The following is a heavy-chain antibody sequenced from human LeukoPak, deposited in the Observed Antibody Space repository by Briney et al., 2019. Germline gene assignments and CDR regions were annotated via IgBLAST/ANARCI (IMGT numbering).Heavy chain of an antibody. D-gene: IGHD4-17*01. CDR3: VRGGPYGDYDAY. CDR2: IRSSGSDT. Sequence: PGGSLRLSCAASGFTFSDYHMSWIRQAPGKGLEWISYIRSSGSDTNYADSVRGRFTISRDNAKNSLYLQMNSLRAEDTAVYYCVRGGPYGDYDAYWGQGTLVTVSS. CDR1: GFTFSDYH. J-gene: IGHJ4*02. V-gene: IGHV3-11*06.